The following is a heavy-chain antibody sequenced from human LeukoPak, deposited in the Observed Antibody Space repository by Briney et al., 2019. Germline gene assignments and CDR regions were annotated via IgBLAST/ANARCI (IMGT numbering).Heavy chain of an antibody. Sequence: SETLSLTCAVYGGSFSGYYWSWIRQPSGKGLEWIGSIYYSGSTYYNPSLKSRVTISVDTPKNQFSLKLSSVTAADTAVYYCARDQQYSSSSGFDYWGQGTLVTVSS. CDR2: IYYSGST. D-gene: IGHD6-6*01. J-gene: IGHJ4*02. CDR3: ARDQQYSSSSGFDY. CDR1: GGSFSGYY. V-gene: IGHV4-34*01.